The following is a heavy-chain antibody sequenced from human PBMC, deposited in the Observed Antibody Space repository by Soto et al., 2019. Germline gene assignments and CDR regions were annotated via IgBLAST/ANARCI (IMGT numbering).Heavy chain of an antibody. CDR1: GFSLTNVQKG. CDR2: ILSDVEQ. CDR3: ARISGRFGASHFDF. Sequence: QVTLKESGPVLVQATETLTLTCNVSGFSLTNVQKGVAWIRQPPGKALEWLAHILSDVEQSYKSSLKKRPNISQDTSKRQVVLVMTNVEPVETATYYCARISGRFGASHFDFWGQGSSVIVSS. V-gene: IGHV2-26*01. J-gene: IGHJ4*02. D-gene: IGHD3-10*01.